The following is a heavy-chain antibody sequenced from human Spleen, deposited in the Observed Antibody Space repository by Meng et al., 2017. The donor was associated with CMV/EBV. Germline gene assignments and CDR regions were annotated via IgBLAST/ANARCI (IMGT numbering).Heavy chain of an antibody. V-gene: IGHV4-39*02. D-gene: IGHD6-13*01. CDR3: AREYSMWGNYFDH. CDR2: IYYGGST. CDR1: GGSISNNDYY. Sequence: SETLSLTCTVSGGSISNNDYYWGWIRQPPGKGLEWIGSIYYGGSTYYNPSLKSRVTISVDTSKNQFSLKLDPVTAADTAVYYCAREYSMWGNYFDHWGRGTLVTVSS. J-gene: IGHJ4*02.